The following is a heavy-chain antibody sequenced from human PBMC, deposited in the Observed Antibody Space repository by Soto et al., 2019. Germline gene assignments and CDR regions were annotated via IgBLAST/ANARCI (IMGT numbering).Heavy chain of an antibody. Sequence: GGSLRLSCAASGFTFSSYGMHWVRQAPGKGLEWVAVIWYDGCNKYYADSVKGRFTISRDNSKNTLYLQMNSLSAEDTAVYYCASVYSSGWSRGNAFDIWGQGTMVT. V-gene: IGHV3-33*01. CDR2: IWYDGCNK. CDR1: GFTFSSYG. CDR3: ASVYSSGWSRGNAFDI. J-gene: IGHJ3*02. D-gene: IGHD6-19*01.